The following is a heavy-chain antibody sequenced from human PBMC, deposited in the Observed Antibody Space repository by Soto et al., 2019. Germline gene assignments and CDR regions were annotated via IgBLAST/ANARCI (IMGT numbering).Heavy chain of an antibody. CDR3: TTAMAFGLYYYYGMDV. CDR1: GYTFTSYD. CDR2: MNPNSGNT. V-gene: IGHV1-8*01. D-gene: IGHD3-10*01. Sequence: ASVKVSCKASGYTFTSYDINWVRQATGQGLEWMGWMNPNSGNTGYAQKFQGRVTMTRNTSISTAYMELSSLRSEDTAVYYCTTAMAFGLYYYYGMDVWGQGTTVTVSS. J-gene: IGHJ6*02.